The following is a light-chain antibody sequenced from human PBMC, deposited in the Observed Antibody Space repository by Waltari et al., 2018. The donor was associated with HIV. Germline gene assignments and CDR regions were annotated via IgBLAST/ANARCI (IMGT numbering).Light chain of an antibody. CDR2: EVS. CDR3: MQSLQLPRT. Sequence: DIVMTQSPLSLSVTPGQPASISCKSSQSLLQSDGRTYLFWYLQKPGQSPQLLIHEVSNRFSGVPDRFSGSGSGTDFTLKISRVEAEDVGVYYCMQSLQLPRTFGQGTKVEIK. J-gene: IGKJ1*01. V-gene: IGKV2D-29*02. CDR1: QSLLQSDGRTY.